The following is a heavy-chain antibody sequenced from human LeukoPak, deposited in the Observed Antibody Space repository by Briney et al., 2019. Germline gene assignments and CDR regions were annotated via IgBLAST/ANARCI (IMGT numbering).Heavy chain of an antibody. CDR2: ISYDGTNE. D-gene: IGHD3-10*01. Sequence: GGSLRLSCAASGFSFHYYAMHWVRQAPGKGLEWVAVISYDGTNEYYADPVKGRLTISRDNSKNTLYMQMNSLRPEDTAVYYCARPIDNGSGSYYFPYWGQGTLVTVSS. CDR1: GFSFHYYA. J-gene: IGHJ4*02. V-gene: IGHV3-30-3*01. CDR3: ARPIDNGSGSYYFPY.